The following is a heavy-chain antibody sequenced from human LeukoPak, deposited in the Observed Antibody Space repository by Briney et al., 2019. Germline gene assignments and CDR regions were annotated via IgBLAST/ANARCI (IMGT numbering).Heavy chain of an antibody. V-gene: IGHV1-2*02. CDR1: GYTFTGYY. D-gene: IGHD1-26*01. CDR2: INPNSGGT. J-gene: IGHJ1*01. Sequence: ASVKVSCKASGYTFTGYYMHWVRQAPGQGLEWMGWINPNSGGTNYAQKFQGRVTMTRDTSISTAYMELSRLRSDDTAVYYCARDWAWEQVWFQHWGQGIQVIVSS. CDR3: ARDWAWEQVWFQH.